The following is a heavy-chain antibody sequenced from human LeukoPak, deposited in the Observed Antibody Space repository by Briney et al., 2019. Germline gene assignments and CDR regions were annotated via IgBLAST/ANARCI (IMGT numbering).Heavy chain of an antibody. CDR2: IYYSGST. V-gene: IGHV4-39*02. Sequence: SETLSLTCTVSGGFISSSSYYWGWIRQPPGKGLEWIGSIYYSGSTYYNPSLKSRVTISVDTSENQFSLRRSSVTAADTAVYYCAREVVRGVVDYWGQGTLVTVSS. CDR3: AREVVRGVVDY. CDR1: GGFISSSSYY. J-gene: IGHJ4*02. D-gene: IGHD3-10*01.